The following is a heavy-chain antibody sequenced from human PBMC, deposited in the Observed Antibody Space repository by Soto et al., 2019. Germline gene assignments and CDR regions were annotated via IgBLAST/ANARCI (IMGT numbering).Heavy chain of an antibody. CDR2: INHSGSN. CDR3: ARDKITGLFDY. CDR1: GGSFSGYY. V-gene: IGHV4-34*01. D-gene: IGHD2-8*02. J-gene: IGHJ4*02. Sequence: QVQLQQWGAGLLKPSETLSLTCAVYGGSFSGYYWTWIRQPPGTGLEWIGEINHSGSNNYNTSLKSRVTISVDTSKNQFSLKLTSVTAEDTAVYYCARDKITGLFDYWGQGTMVTVSS.